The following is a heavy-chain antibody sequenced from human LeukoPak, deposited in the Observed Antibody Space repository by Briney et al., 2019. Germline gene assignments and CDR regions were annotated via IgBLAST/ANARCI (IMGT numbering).Heavy chain of an antibody. Sequence: SETLSLTCTVSGGSISSYYWSWIRQPAGKGLEWIGRIYTSGSTNYNPSLKSRVTMSVDTSKNQFSLKLSSVTAVDTAVYYRARDTGLRWWFDPWGQGTLVTVSS. D-gene: IGHD4-23*01. V-gene: IGHV4-4*07. CDR2: IYTSGST. CDR3: ARDTGLRWWFDP. J-gene: IGHJ5*02. CDR1: GGSISSYY.